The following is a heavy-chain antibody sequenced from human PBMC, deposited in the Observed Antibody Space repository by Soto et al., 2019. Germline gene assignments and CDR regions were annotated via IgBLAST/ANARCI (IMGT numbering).Heavy chain of an antibody. CDR2: FSGSGGST. V-gene: IGHV3-23*01. Sequence: EVQLLESGGGLVQPGGSLRLSCAASGFTFSSYAMSWVRQAPGKGLEWVSAFSGSGGSTYYADSVKGRFTISRDNSKNTLYLQMNSLRAEDTAVYYCAKDLIVVVTAPSFDYWGQGTLVTVSS. CDR1: GFTFSSYA. CDR3: AKDLIVVVTAPSFDY. D-gene: IGHD2-21*02. J-gene: IGHJ4*02.